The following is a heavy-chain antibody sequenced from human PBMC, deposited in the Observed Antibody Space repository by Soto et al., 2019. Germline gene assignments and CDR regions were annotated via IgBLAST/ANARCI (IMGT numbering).Heavy chain of an antibody. Sequence: PSETLSLTCTVSGGSVNSADYFWNWIRQPPGKGLEWIGFIHYSAITTTTYNPSLKSRLTMSLDTSNNQFSLKLSSVSAADTAVYYCARAWSSGWYAFYSWGQGTLVTVSS. V-gene: IGHV4-61*08. D-gene: IGHD6-13*01. CDR3: ARAWSSGWYAFYS. CDR2: IHYSAITTT. J-gene: IGHJ4*02. CDR1: GGSVNSADYF.